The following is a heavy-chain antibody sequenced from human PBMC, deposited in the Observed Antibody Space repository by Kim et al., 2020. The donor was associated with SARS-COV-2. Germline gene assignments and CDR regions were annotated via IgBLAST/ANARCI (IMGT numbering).Heavy chain of an antibody. Sequence: GGSLRLSCAASGFTFSSYSMNWVRQAPGKGLEWVSYISSSSSTIYYADSVKGRFTISRDNAKNSLYLQMNSLRDEDTAVYYCARDLGGPVVVTATQPISDWYFDLWGRGTLVTVSS. J-gene: IGHJ2*01. CDR2: ISSSSSTI. CDR1: GFTFSSYS. V-gene: IGHV3-48*02. CDR3: ARDLGGPVVVTATQPISDWYFDL. D-gene: IGHD2-21*02.